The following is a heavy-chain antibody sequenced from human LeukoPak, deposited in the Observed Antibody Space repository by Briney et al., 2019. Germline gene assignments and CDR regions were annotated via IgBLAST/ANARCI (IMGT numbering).Heavy chain of an antibody. CDR2: INPSDGRT. CDR3: AREMGATAGAHFDY. D-gene: IGHD6-13*01. Sequence: GASVKVSCKASGYTFTSYYMHWVRQAPGQGLEWMGIINPSDGRTTDTEKLQGRVTMTRDTSTSTLYMEVSSLRSEDTAVYYCAREMGATAGAHFDYWGQGTLVTVSS. J-gene: IGHJ4*02. CDR1: GYTFTSYY. V-gene: IGHV1-46*04.